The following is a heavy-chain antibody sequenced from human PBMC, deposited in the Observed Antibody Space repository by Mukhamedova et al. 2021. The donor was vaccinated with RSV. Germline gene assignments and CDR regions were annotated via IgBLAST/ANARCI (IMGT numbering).Heavy chain of an antibody. Sequence: SGSGGSTYYADSVKGRFTISRDNSKNTLYLQMNSLRAEDTAVYYCAKQGYGDYFGYWGQGTLVTVSS. CDR2: SGSGGST. J-gene: IGHJ4*02. CDR3: AKQGYGDYFGY. V-gene: IGHV3-23*01. D-gene: IGHD4-17*01.